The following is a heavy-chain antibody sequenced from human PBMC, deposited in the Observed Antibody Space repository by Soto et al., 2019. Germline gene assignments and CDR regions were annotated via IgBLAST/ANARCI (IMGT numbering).Heavy chain of an antibody. CDR2: IVPLFRKT. V-gene: IGHV1-69*01. D-gene: IGHD3-10*01. Sequence: QVQLVQSGAEVKRPGSSVKVSCKASGDMFRNSAFTWVRQAPGQGLAWMAVIVPLFRKTDVAQNFQGRVTFTADESTSSLYMEVSSLTSEDTAVYYCARARLSNGDPNIYFFYGLDVWGQGTTITVSS. J-gene: IGHJ6*02. CDR3: ARARLSNGDPNIYFFYGLDV. CDR1: GDMFRNSA.